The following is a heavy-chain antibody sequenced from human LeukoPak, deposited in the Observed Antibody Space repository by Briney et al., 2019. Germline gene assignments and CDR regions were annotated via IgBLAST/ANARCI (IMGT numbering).Heavy chain of an antibody. J-gene: IGHJ4*02. CDR2: INHSGST. V-gene: IGHV4-34*01. D-gene: IGHD6-13*01. Sequence: SETLSLTCAVYGGSFSGYYWSWIRQPPGKGLEWIGEINHSGSTNHNPSLKSRVTISVDTSKNQFPLKLSSVTAADTAVYYCASRLYYSSSSDYWGQGTLVTVS. CDR3: ASRLYYSSSSDY. CDR1: GGSFSGYY.